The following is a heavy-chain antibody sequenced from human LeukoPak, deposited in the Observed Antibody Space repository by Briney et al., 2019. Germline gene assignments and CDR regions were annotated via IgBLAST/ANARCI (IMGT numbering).Heavy chain of an antibody. Sequence: PGGSPRLSCAASGFTVSSNYMSWVRQAPGKGLEWVSVIYSGGSTYYADSVKGRFTTSRDNSKNTLYLQMNSLRAEDTAVYYCARCPMGAFDIWGQGTMVTVSS. CDR2: IYSGGST. D-gene: IGHD3-10*01. CDR3: ARCPMGAFDI. CDR1: GFTVSSNY. V-gene: IGHV3-53*01. J-gene: IGHJ3*02.